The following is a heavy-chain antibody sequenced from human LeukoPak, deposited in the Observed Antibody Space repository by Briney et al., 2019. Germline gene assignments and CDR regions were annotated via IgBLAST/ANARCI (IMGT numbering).Heavy chain of an antibody. V-gene: IGHV4-4*07. CDR2: IHPSGST. Sequence: SETLSLTCTVSGDSISSYYWSWIRQPAGKGLEWIGSIHPSGSTNYNPSLKSRVTLSVDTSKNQFSLKLSSVTAADTAVYYCARGPPPDFDYWGRGTLVTVSS. CDR1: GDSISSYY. CDR3: ARGPPPDFDY. J-gene: IGHJ4*02.